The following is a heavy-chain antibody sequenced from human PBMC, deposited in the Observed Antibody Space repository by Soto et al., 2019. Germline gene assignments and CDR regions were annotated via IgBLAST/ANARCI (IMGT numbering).Heavy chain of an antibody. Sequence: GGSLRLSCAASGFTFSDYWMHWVRRAPGKGLVWISRINSDGRSTTYADSVKGRFTMSRDNAKNTLYLQRNSLRGEDTAVYYCTRGPRYYAVDVWGQGTTVTVSS. CDR1: GFTFSDYW. CDR3: TRGPRYYAVDV. V-gene: IGHV3-74*03. CDR2: INSDGRST. J-gene: IGHJ6*02.